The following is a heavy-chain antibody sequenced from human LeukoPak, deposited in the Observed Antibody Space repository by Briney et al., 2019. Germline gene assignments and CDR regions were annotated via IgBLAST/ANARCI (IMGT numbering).Heavy chain of an antibody. J-gene: IGHJ4*02. V-gene: IGHV3-23*01. CDR2: ISGSGGST. Sequence: GGSLRLSCAASGFTFSSYAMSWVRQAPGKGLEWVSAISGSGGSTYYADSVKGRFTISRDNSKNTLYLQMNSPRAEDTAVYYCAKDLGLGYCSSTSCSYWGQGTLVTVSS. CDR1: GFTFSSYA. CDR3: AKDLGLGYCSSTSCSY. D-gene: IGHD2-2*01.